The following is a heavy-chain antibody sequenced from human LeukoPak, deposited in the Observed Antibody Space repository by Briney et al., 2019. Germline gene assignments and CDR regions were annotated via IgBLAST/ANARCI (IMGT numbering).Heavy chain of an antibody. CDR2: INPNSGGT. D-gene: IGHD3-10*01. V-gene: IGHV1-2*02. Sequence: ASVKVSCKASGYTFTGYYMHWVRQAPGQGLEWMGWINPNSGGTNYAQKFQGRVTMTTDTSTSTAYMELRSLRSDDTAVYYCARDYYGSGSYHFDYWGQGTLVTVSS. CDR1: GYTFTGYY. J-gene: IGHJ4*02. CDR3: ARDYYGSGSYHFDY.